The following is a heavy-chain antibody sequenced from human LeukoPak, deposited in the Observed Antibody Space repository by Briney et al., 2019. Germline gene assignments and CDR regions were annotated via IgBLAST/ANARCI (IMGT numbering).Heavy chain of an antibody. V-gene: IGHV4-38-2*02. CDR3: ARVGPVITIFGANNYFDY. CDR1: GYSISSGYY. J-gene: IGHJ4*02. Sequence: SETLSLXCTVSGYSISSGYYWGWIQQPPGKGLEWIGSIYHSGSTYYNPSLKSRVTISVDTSKNQFSLKLSSVTAADTAVYYCARVGPVITIFGANNYFDYWGQGTLVTVSS. CDR2: IYHSGST. D-gene: IGHD3-3*01.